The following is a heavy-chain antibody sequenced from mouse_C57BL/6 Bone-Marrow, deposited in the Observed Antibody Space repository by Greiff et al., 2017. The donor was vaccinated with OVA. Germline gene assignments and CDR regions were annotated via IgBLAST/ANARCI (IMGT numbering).Heavy chain of an antibody. CDR1: GYAFSSYW. J-gene: IGHJ2*01. Sequence: VKLQQSGAELVKPGASVKISCKASGYAFSSYWMNWVKQRPGTGLEWVGQIYPGDGDTNYNGKFKGKATLTADKSSSTAYMQLSSLTSEDSAVYFCARAGYYSFDYWGQGTTLTVSS. CDR2: IYPGDGDT. D-gene: IGHD2-3*01. CDR3: ARAGYYSFDY. V-gene: IGHV1-80*01.